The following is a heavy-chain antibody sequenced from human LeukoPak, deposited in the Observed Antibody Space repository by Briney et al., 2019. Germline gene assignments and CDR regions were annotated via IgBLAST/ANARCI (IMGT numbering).Heavy chain of an antibody. V-gene: IGHV3-21*01. CDR2: ISSSSSYI. J-gene: IGHJ4*02. D-gene: IGHD2-15*01. CDR1: GFTFSSYS. Sequence: GGSLRLSCAASGFTFSSYSMNWVRQAPGKGLEWVSSISSSSSYIYYADSVKGRFAISRDNAKNSLYLQMNSLRAEDTAVYYCAKSQRGYCSGGSCYSGDYWGQGTLVTVSS. CDR3: AKSQRGYCSGGSCYSGDY.